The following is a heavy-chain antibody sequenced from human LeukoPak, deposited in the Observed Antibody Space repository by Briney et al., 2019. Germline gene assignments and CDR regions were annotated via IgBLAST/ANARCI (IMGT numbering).Heavy chain of an antibody. J-gene: IGHJ5*02. CDR1: GGTFSSYA. D-gene: IGHD5-18*01. V-gene: IGHV1-69*04. CDR3: ASIPLGTATTPFDP. CDR2: IIPILGIA. Sequence: SVKVSCKASGGTFSSYAISWVRQAPGQGLEWMGRIIPILGIANYAQKFQGRVTITADKSTSTAYMELSSLRSEDTAVYHCASIPLGTATTPFDPWGQGTLVTVSS.